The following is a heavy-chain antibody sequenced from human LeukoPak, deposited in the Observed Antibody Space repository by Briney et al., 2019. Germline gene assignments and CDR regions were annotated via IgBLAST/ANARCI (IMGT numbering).Heavy chain of an antibody. CDR2: MNPNSGNT. J-gene: IGHJ4*02. Sequence: GASVKVSCKASGYTFTSYDINWVRPATGQGLEWMGWMNPNSGNTGYAQKFQGRVTMTRNTSISTAYMELSSLRSEDTAVYYCARYSGRWLYKKSLDYWGQGTLVTVSS. CDR1: GYTFTSYD. CDR3: ARYSGRWLYKKSLDY. V-gene: IGHV1-8*01. D-gene: IGHD3-22*01.